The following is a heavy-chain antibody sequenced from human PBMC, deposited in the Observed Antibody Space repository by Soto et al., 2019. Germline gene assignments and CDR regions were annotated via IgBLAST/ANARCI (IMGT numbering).Heavy chain of an antibody. CDR3: ASSGWYVAFINY. Sequence: ASVKVSCKASGYTFTSYAMHWVRQAPGQRLEWMGWINAGNGNTKYSQKFQGRVTITRDTSASTAYMELSSLRSEDTAVYYCASSGWYVAFINYWGQGTLVTVSS. J-gene: IGHJ4*02. V-gene: IGHV1-3*01. D-gene: IGHD6-19*01. CDR2: INAGNGNT. CDR1: GYTFTSYA.